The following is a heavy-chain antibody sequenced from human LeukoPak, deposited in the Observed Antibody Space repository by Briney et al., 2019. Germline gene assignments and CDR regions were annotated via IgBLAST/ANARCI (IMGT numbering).Heavy chain of an antibody. D-gene: IGHD6-13*01. CDR3: ARAVRSSWYSFDY. CDR1: GYTFTGYF. CDR2: TNPNSGET. V-gene: IGHV1-2*02. Sequence: ASVKVSCKASGYTFTGYFMHWVRQAPGQGLEWMGWTNPNSGETNYAQKFQGRVTMTRDTSISTTYMELSRLRSDDTAVYYCARAVRSSWYSFDYWGQGTLVTVSS. J-gene: IGHJ4*02.